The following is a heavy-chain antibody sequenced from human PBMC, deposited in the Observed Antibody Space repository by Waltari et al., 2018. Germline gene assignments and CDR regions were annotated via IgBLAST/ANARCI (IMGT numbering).Heavy chain of an antibody. CDR1: GGTFSSYA. D-gene: IGHD6-13*01. Sequence: QVQLVQSGAEVKKPGSSVKVSCKASGGTFSSYAISWVRQAPGQGLEWMGGIIPIFGTANYAQKFQGRVTITADESTSTAYMELSSLRSEDTAVYYCARDDTTPREPAYSSSWYSGLGYWGQGTLVTVSS. CDR3: ARDDTTPREPAYSSSWYSGLGY. J-gene: IGHJ4*02. V-gene: IGHV1-69*12. CDR2: IIPIFGTA.